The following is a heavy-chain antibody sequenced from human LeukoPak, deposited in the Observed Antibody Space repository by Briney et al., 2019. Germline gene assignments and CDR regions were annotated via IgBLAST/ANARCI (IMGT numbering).Heavy chain of an antibody. Sequence: PGGSLRLSCAASGFTFSNAWMSWVRQAPGKGLEWVGRIKSKTDGGTTDCAAPVKGRFTISRDDSKNTLYLQMNSLKTEDTAVYYCTTYYDILTGLYYFDYWGQGTLVTVSS. CDR2: IKSKTDGGTT. D-gene: IGHD3-9*01. J-gene: IGHJ4*02. CDR3: TTYYDILTGLYYFDY. CDR1: GFTFSNAW. V-gene: IGHV3-15*01.